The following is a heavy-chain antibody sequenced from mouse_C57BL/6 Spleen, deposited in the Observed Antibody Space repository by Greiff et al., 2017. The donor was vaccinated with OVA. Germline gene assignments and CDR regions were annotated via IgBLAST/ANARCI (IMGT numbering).Heavy chain of an antibody. CDR1: GYAFSSYW. CDR3: AREGNLYYYAMDY. CDR2: IYPGDGDT. J-gene: IGHJ4*01. V-gene: IGHV1-80*01. D-gene: IGHD2-1*01. Sequence: VQLQQSGAELVKPGASVKISCKASGYAFSSYWMNWVKQRPGKGLEWIGQIYPGDGDTNYNGKFKGKATLTADKSSSTAYMQLSSLTSEDSAVYFCAREGNLYYYAMDYWVKEPQSPSPQ.